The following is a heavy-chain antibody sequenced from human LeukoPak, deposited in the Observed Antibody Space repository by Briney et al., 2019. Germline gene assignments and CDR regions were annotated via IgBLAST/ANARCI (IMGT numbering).Heavy chain of an antibody. J-gene: IGHJ4*02. Sequence: KPSETLSLTCTVPGGSISSSSYYWGWIRQPPGKGLEWIGTIYSGGTTYYSPSLKSRVTISLDTSKNQFSLKLSSVTAADTAVYYCARGLDDYWGQGTLVTVSS. D-gene: IGHD1-1*01. CDR1: GGSISSSSYY. CDR3: ARGLDDY. CDR2: IYSGGTT. V-gene: IGHV4-39*07.